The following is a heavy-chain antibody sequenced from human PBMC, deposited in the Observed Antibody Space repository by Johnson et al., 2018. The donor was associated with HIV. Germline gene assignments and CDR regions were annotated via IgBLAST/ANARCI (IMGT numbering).Heavy chain of an antibody. CDR2: ISYDGSNK. J-gene: IGHJ3*02. CDR3: AKGLVYADPDDAFDI. V-gene: IGHV3-30*18. Sequence: QVQLVESGGGLIQPGGSLRLSCAASGFTVSSNYMIWVRQSPGKGLEWVAVISYDGSNKYYADSVKGRFTISRDNSKNTLYLQMNSLRAEDTAVYYCAKGLVYADPDDAFDIWGQGTMVTVSS. D-gene: IGHD2-8*01. CDR1: GFTVSSNY.